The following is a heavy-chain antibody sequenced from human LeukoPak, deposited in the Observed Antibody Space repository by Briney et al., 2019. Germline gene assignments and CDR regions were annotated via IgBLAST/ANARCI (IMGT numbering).Heavy chain of an antibody. CDR3: ARANYYDNSGYSRGAFDI. CDR1: GYSTTSGFY. Sequence: SETLSLTCTVSGYSTTSGFYWGWIRQPPGKGLEWIGSIYHSGRTYYNPSLKSRVTISVDTSKNQFSPKLTSVTAADTALYYCARANYYDNSGYSRGAFDIWGPGTMVTVSS. J-gene: IGHJ3*02. D-gene: IGHD3-22*01. V-gene: IGHV4-38-2*02. CDR2: IYHSGRT.